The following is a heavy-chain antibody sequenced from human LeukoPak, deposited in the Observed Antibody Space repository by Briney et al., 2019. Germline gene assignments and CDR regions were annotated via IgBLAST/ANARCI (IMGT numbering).Heavy chain of an antibody. CDR2: ISSSGSTI. CDR3: ARANYYDSSGYRGYAFDI. J-gene: IGHJ3*02. Sequence: VVSRRFSWAAAGFTLSSYEMNWVRQAPGKGLEWVSYISSSGSTIYYADSVKGRFTISRDNAKNSLYLQMNSLRAEDTAVYYCARANYYDSSGYRGYAFDIWGQGTMVTVSS. CDR1: GFTLSSYE. V-gene: IGHV3-48*03. D-gene: IGHD3-22*01.